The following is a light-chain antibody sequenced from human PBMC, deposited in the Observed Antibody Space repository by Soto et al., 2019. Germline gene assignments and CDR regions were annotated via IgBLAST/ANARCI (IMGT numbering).Light chain of an antibody. V-gene: IGKV3-20*01. Sequence: EFVLTQSPGTLSLSPGERATLSCRASQTVRNNYLAWYQQKPGQAPRLLIYDASSRATGIPDRFSGGGSGTDFTLTISRLEPEDFAVYYCQQYYSYPYTFGQGTKLEIK. CDR3: QQYYSYPYT. CDR1: QTVRNNY. CDR2: DAS. J-gene: IGKJ2*01.